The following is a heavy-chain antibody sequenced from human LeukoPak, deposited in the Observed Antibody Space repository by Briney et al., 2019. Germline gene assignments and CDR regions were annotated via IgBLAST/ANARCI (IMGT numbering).Heavy chain of an antibody. Sequence: PGGSLRLSCAASRFTFSSYAMHWVRQAPGKGLEWVAVISYDGSNKYYADSVKGRFTISRDNSKNTLYLQMNSLRAEDTAVYYCARDSSSGWYYFDYWGQGTLVTVSS. D-gene: IGHD6-19*01. V-gene: IGHV3-30-3*01. J-gene: IGHJ4*02. CDR1: RFTFSSYA. CDR2: ISYDGSNK. CDR3: ARDSSSGWYYFDY.